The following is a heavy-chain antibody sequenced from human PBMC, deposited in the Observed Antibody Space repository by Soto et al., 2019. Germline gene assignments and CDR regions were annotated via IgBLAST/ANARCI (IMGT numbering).Heavy chain of an antibody. V-gene: IGHV3-23*01. J-gene: IGHJ4*02. CDR1: GFTFSSYA. CDR3: AKDVSYGGKRPYYFDY. CDR2: ISGSSGST. Sequence: GGSLRLSCAASGFTFSSYAMSWVRQAPGKGLEWVSAISGSSGSTYYAGSVKGRFTISRDNSKNTLNLQMSRLRAEDTAVYYCAKDVSYGGKRPYYFDYWGQGTLVTVSS. D-gene: IGHD4-17*01.